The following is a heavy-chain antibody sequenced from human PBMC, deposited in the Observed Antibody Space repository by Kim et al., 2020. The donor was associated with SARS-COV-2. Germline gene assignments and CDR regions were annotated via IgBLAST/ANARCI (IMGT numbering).Heavy chain of an antibody. Sequence: GKGRLTNARDNSKNTLYLQINSLRAEDTAVYYCARDSSPGITMVRGVDYWGQGTLVTVSS. J-gene: IGHJ4*02. CDR3: ARDSSPGITMVRGVDY. D-gene: IGHD3-10*01. V-gene: IGHV3-30*07.